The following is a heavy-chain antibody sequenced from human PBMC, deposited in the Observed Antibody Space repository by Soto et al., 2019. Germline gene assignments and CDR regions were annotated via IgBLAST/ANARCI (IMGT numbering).Heavy chain of an antibody. CDR1: GFYFSSYA. V-gene: IGHV3-30-3*01. J-gene: IGHJ3*02. Sequence: GGSLRLSCAASGFYFSSYAMHWVRQAPGKGLEWVAVISYDGSNKYYADSVKGRFTISRDNSKNTLYLQMNSLRAEDTAVYYCAREAMTEDAFDIWGQGTMVTVSS. D-gene: IGHD2-2*01. CDR3: AREAMTEDAFDI. CDR2: ISYDGSNK.